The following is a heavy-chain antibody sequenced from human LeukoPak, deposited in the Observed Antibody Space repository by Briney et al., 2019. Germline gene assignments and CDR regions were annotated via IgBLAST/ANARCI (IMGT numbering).Heavy chain of an antibody. V-gene: IGHV1-69*01. CDR2: IIPIFGTA. CDR3: ATALAARLFDY. CDR1: GGTFSSYA. Sequence: SVKVSCRGSGGTFSSYAISWVRQAPGQGLEWMGGIIPIFGTANYAQKFQGRVTITADESTSTAYMELSSLRSEDTAVYYCATALAARLFDYWGQGTLVTVSS. D-gene: IGHD6-6*01. J-gene: IGHJ4*02.